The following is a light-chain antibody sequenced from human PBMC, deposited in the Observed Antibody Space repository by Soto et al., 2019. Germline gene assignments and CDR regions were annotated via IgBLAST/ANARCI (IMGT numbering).Light chain of an antibody. CDR3: LLDFSYFWA. Sequence: DIQMTQSPSSLSASVGDRVTITCRTSQNIKNYLNWYQQKPGRAPKLLIYDASNLETGVPSRFSGSGSGTDFTFTISSLQPEDFATYYCLLDFSYFWAFGQGTKVDI. CDR1: QNIKNY. J-gene: IGKJ1*01. V-gene: IGKV1-33*01. CDR2: DAS.